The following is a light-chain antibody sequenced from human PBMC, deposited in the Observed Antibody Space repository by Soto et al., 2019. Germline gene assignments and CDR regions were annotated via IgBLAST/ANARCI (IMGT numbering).Light chain of an antibody. CDR2: LDSDGSH. CDR1: SGHSSYA. Sequence: QSVLTQSPSASASLGASVKLTCTLSSGHSSYAIAWHQQQPEKGPRYLMKLDSDGSHTKGDAIPDRFSGSSSGAERYLTIPRLQSEDEADYYCQTWGTGIHVVFGGGTKLTVL. V-gene: IGLV4-69*01. J-gene: IGLJ2*01. CDR3: QTWGTGIHVV.